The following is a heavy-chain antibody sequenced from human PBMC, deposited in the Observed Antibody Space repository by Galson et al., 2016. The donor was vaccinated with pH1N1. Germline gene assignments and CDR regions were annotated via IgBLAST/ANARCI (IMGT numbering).Heavy chain of an antibody. Sequence: SLRLSCAASGFAFGSYEMNWVRQAPGKGLEWVSHISRSGSTIHYADSVKGRFTVSRDNAKNSLYLQMNSLRAEDTAVYYCASDSSLWSAEWELFDYWGQGTLVTVSS. V-gene: IGHV3-48*03. CDR3: ASDSSLWSAEWELFDY. CDR2: ISRSGSTI. J-gene: IGHJ4*02. D-gene: IGHD1-26*01. CDR1: GFAFGSYE.